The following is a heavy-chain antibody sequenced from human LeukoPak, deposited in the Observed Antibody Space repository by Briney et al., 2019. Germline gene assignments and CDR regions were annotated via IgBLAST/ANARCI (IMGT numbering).Heavy chain of an antibody. J-gene: IGHJ4*02. CDR2: IDPSDSYT. CDR3: ARPWDCSSTSCYHFDY. V-gene: IGHV5-10-1*01. Sequence: SGSIFTNYWISPVRHLPAKLMAFMGTIDPSDSYTNYSPSFQGNVTISAHKSISTAYLQWSSLKASDTAMYYCARPWDCSSTSCYHFDYWGQGTLVTVSS. CDR1: GSIFTNYW. D-gene: IGHD2-2*01.